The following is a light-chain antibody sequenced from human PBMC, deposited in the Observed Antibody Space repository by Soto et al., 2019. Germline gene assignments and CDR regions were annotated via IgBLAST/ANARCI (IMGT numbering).Light chain of an antibody. CDR3: QQTYSPPFT. J-gene: IGKJ2*01. CDR2: GAF. CDR1: HTFSSF. V-gene: IGKV1-39*01. Sequence: DIQMTQSPSSLSASVGDRVTITCRASHTFSSFLKWYQQKRGKPPTLLIYGAFNLRSGVPSRFAGSGGGADFRLTISSLQPGDFATYYCQQTYSPPFTFGQGTSLELK.